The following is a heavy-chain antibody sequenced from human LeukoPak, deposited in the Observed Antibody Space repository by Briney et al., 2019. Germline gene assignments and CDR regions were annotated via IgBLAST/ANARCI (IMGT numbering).Heavy chain of an antibody. Sequence: GGSLRLSCAASGFTFSTYWMTWVRQAPGRGLEWVADIKQDGSLNFYVDSVKGRFTISRDNAKNSLYLQMNSLRAEDTAVYYCARDNSGFDQWGQGTLVIVSS. CDR3: ARDNSGFDQ. V-gene: IGHV3-7*01. D-gene: IGHD6-19*01. CDR2: IKQDGSLN. J-gene: IGHJ4*02. CDR1: GFTFSTYW.